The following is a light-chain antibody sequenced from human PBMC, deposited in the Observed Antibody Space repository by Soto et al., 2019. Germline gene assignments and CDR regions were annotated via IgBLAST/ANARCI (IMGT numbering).Light chain of an antibody. CDR3: QQHSSSPWT. CDR2: AVS. CDR1: QSVTSDY. Sequence: DIVLTQSPGTLSLSPGESAALSCRASQSVTSDYLVWYRQKPGQAPRLLIYAVSSRAAGIPDRFSGSGSGTDFTLTITSLEPEDSAVYYCQQHSSSPWTFGQGTRV. J-gene: IGKJ1*01. V-gene: IGKV3-20*01.